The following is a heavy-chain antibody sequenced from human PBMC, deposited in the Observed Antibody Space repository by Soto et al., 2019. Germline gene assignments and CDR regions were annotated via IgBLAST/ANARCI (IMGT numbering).Heavy chain of an antibody. CDR3: AKAGYSYGAHQYYFDY. V-gene: IGHV3-11*03. D-gene: IGHD5-18*01. J-gene: IGHJ4*02. CDR2: IDSSSTYT. CDR1: GFTFSDYY. Sequence: PGGSLRLSCAASGFTFSDYYMSWIRQAPGKGLEWVSYIDSSSTYTNYGDSVKGRFTISRDNAKNSLYLQMNSLRAEDTAVYYWAKAGYSYGAHQYYFDYWGQGTLVTVSS.